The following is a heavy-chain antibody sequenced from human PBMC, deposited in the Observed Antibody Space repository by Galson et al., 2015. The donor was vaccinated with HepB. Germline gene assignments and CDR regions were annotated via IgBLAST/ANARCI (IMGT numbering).Heavy chain of an antibody. Sequence: SLRLSCAGSGFIFRHHAMAWIRQAPGKGLEWVSGINGRGSTRSYSDAVNGRSSISRDNSKDTVFLQMDNLRAEDTAVYYCVKEGSWFGGDWFDPWGQGALVTVS. D-gene: IGHD3-16*01. CDR3: VKEGSWFGGDWFDP. CDR1: GFIFRHHA. CDR2: INGRGSTR. V-gene: IGHV3-23*01. J-gene: IGHJ5*02.